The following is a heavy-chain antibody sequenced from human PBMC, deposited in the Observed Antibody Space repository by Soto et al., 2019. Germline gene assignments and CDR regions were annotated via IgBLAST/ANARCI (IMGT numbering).Heavy chain of an antibody. Sequence: QVQLQESGPGLVKPSQTLSLTCSVSGGSITSGGYSWTWIRHQPGKALQWIGYVFDSGKTYYNPYLKCRLTISVDTAKNRFSLELSSVIAADTAGYFFARGGGHYRNFDSWGQGSLFSVPS. D-gene: IGHD2-21*01. J-gene: IGHJ4*02. CDR2: VFDSGKT. V-gene: IGHV4-31*02. CDR1: GGSITSGGYS. CDR3: ARGGGHYRNFDS.